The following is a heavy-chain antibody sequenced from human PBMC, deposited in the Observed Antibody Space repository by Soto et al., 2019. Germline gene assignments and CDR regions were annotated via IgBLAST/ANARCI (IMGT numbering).Heavy chain of an antibody. CDR3: ARVHGQGSSSWPPRYYYYYMDV. J-gene: IGHJ6*03. V-gene: IGHV4-31*02. CDR2: IYYSGST. CDR1: GGSISSGGYY. D-gene: IGHD6-13*01. Sequence: SETLSLTCTVSGGSISSGGYYWSWIRQHPGKGLEWIGYIYYSGSTYYNPSLKSRVTISVDTSKNQFSLKLSSVTAADTAVYYCARVHGQGSSSWPPRYYYYYMDVWGKGTTVTVSS.